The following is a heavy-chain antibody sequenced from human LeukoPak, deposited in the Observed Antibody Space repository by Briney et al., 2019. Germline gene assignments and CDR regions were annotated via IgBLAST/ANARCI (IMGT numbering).Heavy chain of an antibody. CDR1: GFSLSTRGMR. V-gene: IGHV2-70*04. Sequence: SGPALVNPTQTLTLTCTFSGFSLSTRGMRVSWIRQPPGKALEWLARIDWDDDKFYSTSLKTTLTISKDTSKSQVVLTMTNMDPVDTATYYCARSPSGYGCDYWGQGTLVTVSS. D-gene: IGHD3-10*01. CDR2: IDWDDDK. J-gene: IGHJ4*02. CDR3: ARSPSGYGCDY.